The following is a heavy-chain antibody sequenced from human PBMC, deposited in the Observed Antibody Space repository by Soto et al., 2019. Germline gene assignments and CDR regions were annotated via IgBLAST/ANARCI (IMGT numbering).Heavy chain of an antibody. CDR1: YGSVTSYY. V-gene: IGHV4-59*02. CDR3: AREWSAAGHFYGMDV. Sequence: SETLSLTCTVSYGSVTSYYWSWIRQPPGKGLEWIAYLHYTESANYNPSLKSRVTTSVDVSKNQFSLSLTSVTAADTAVYYCAREWSAAGHFYGMDVWGQGTTVTVSS. J-gene: IGHJ6*02. D-gene: IGHD6-13*01. CDR2: LHYTESA.